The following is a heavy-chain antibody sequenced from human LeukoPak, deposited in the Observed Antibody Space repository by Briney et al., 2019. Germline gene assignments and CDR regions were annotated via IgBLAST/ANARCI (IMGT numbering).Heavy chain of an antibody. Sequence: GGSLRLSCAASEFTFSAYAMSWVRQAPGKGLEWVSSISSSSSYIYYADSVKGRFTISRDNAKNSLYLQMNSLRAEDTAVYYCARDGNYYGSGSYYKDWGQGTLVTVSS. J-gene: IGHJ4*02. D-gene: IGHD3-10*01. CDR1: EFTFSAYA. CDR2: ISSSSSYI. V-gene: IGHV3-21*01. CDR3: ARDGNYYGSGSYYKD.